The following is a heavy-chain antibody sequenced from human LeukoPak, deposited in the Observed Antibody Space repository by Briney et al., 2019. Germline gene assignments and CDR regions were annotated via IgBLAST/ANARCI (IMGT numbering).Heavy chain of an antibody. D-gene: IGHD4-17*01. J-gene: IGHJ3*02. CDR2: ISYDGSNK. CDR3: ARSTTVTLLAAFDI. CDR1: GFTFSSYA. Sequence: PGGSLRLSCAASGFTFSSYAMHWVRQAPGKGLEWVAVISYDGSNKYYADSVKGRFTISRDNSKNTLYLQMNSLRAEDTAVYYCARSTTVTLLAAFDIWGQGTMVTVSS. V-gene: IGHV3-30*04.